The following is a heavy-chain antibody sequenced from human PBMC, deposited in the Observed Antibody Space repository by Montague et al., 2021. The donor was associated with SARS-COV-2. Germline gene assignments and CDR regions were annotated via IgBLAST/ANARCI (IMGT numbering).Heavy chain of an antibody. CDR1: GGSIRSYY. Sequence: SETLSLTCEVSGGSIRSYYWSWIRQSPGKGLEWIGYVHYTGSTKYNPSLKTRATLSLDIPKNQFSLRLNFVTAADTAVYYCARAQNICFIANCVNYFDLWGLGALVSVSS. D-gene: IGHD1-1*01. V-gene: IGHV4-59*01. CDR3: ARAQNICFIANCVNYFDL. CDR2: VHYTGST. J-gene: IGHJ4*02.